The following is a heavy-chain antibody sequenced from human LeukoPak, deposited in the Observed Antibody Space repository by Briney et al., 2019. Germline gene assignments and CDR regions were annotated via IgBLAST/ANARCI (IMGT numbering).Heavy chain of an antibody. Sequence: SVKVSCTASGFTFTSSAMQWVRHARGQRIEWVGWIVVGSGNTNYAQKFQERVTITRDMSTSTAYMELSSLRSEVTAVYYCAAGNPWWLPTLWGQGTLVTVSS. CDR3: AAGNPWWLPTL. CDR1: GFTFTSSA. D-gene: IGHD5-12*01. J-gene: IGHJ4*02. V-gene: IGHV1-58*02. CDR2: IVVGSGNT.